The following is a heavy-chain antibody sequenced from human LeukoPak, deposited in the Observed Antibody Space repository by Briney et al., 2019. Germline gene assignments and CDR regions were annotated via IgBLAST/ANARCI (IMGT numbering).Heavy chain of an antibody. J-gene: IGHJ6*02. D-gene: IGHD6-13*01. V-gene: IGHV3-7*02. CDR2: IKQDGSEK. CDR1: GFTFSSYW. Sequence: PGGSLRLSCAASGFTFSSYWMSWVRQAPGKGLEWVANIKQDGSEKYYVDSVKGRFTISRDNAKNSLYLQMNSLRTEDTAVYYCAKVTYTSSWYLTNHFQNYGMDVWGQGTTVTVSS. CDR3: AKVTYTSSWYLTNHFQNYGMDV.